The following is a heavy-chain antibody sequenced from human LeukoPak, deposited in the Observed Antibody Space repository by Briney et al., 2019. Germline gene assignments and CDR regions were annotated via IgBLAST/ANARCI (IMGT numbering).Heavy chain of an antibody. CDR2: ISANSRDT. D-gene: IGHD3-10*02. Sequence: PGGSLRLSCTVFGLDFSSHTMNWVRQAPGKGLEWLSSISANSRDTYYADSMEGRFIISRDNAKNSLYLQMNSLRAEDTAVYYCARAGRKSRGVDLVRKKETGYYYYMDVWGKGTTVTVSS. V-gene: IGHV3-21*01. CDR3: ARAGRKSRGVDLVRKKETGYYYYMDV. J-gene: IGHJ6*03. CDR1: GLDFSSHT.